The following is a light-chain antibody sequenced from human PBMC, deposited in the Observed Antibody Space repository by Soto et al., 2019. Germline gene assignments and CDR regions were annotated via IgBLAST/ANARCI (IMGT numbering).Light chain of an antibody. CDR3: QQYNSYPYT. CDR1: QSISTW. Sequence: DIQMTQSPSTVSASVGDGVTITCRASQSISTWLAWYQQKPGKAPNLLIYDASTLESGGPSGFNGSGSGTEFTVTSSSLRRDDSDTYSCQQYNSYPYTFGQGTKLEIK. J-gene: IGKJ2*01. V-gene: IGKV1-5*01. CDR2: DAS.